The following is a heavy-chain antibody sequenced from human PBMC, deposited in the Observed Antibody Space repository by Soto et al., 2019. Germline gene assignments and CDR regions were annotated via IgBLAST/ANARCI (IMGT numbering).Heavy chain of an antibody. CDR3: ARGDCVGGTCYSLAGSFYYYMDV. J-gene: IGHJ6*03. V-gene: IGHV3-74*01. CDR1: GFTFSNYW. CDR2: INSDGSVS. Sequence: EVQLVESGGGLVQPGGSLRLSCAASGFTFSNYWMYWVRQAPGKGLVWVSRINSDGSVSSYADSVKGRLTISRDNVKNTRHLQRDRLRAEDTAVYYCARGDCVGGTCYSLAGSFYYYMDVWGKGTTVTVFS. D-gene: IGHD2-15*01.